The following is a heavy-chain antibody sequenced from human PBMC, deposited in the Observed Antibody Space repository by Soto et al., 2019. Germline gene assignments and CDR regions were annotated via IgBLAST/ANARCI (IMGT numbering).Heavy chain of an antibody. CDR1: GFTFSDYY. Sequence: GGSLRLSCAASGFTFSDYYMSWIRQAPGKGLEWVSYISSSGSTIYYADSVKGRFTISRDNAKNSLYLQMNSLRAEDTAVYYCATRPLDILTGYYKDYWGQGTLVTVSS. CDR3: ATRPLDILTGYYKDY. J-gene: IGHJ4*02. CDR2: ISSSGSTI. D-gene: IGHD3-9*01. V-gene: IGHV3-11*01.